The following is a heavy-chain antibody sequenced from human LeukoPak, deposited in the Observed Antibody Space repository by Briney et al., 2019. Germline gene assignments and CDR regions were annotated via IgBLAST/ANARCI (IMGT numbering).Heavy chain of an antibody. CDR1: GGSISSSNW. J-gene: IGHJ5*02. Sequence: SETLSLTCAVSGGSISSSNWWSWVRQPPGKGLGWIGEIYHSGRTNYNPSLKSRVTISVDKSKNQFSLKLSSVTAADTAVYYCASDTMVRGVIIRWFDPWGQGTLVTVSS. D-gene: IGHD3-10*01. CDR3: ASDTMVRGVIIRWFDP. V-gene: IGHV4-4*02. CDR2: IYHSGRT.